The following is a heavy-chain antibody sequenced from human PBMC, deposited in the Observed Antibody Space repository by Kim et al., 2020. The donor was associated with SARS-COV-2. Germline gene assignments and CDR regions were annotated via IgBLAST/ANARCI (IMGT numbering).Heavy chain of an antibody. V-gene: IGHV3-11*06. J-gene: IGHJ4*02. Sequence: GGSLRLSCAASGFTFSDYYMSWIRQAPGKGLEWVSYISSSSSYTNYADSVKGRFTISRDNAKNSLYLQMNSLRAEDTAVYYCARALAAAGPPGSYYFDYWGQGTLVTVSS. CDR3: ARALAAAGPPGSYYFDY. CDR2: ISSSSSYT. CDR1: GFTFSDYY. D-gene: IGHD6-13*01.